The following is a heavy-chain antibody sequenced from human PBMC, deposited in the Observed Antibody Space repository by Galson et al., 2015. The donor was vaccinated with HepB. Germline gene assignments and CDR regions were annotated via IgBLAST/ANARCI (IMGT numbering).Heavy chain of an antibody. V-gene: IGHV5-51*01. J-gene: IGHJ3*02. CDR1: GYSFTSYW. Sequence: QSGAEVKKPGESLRISCKGSGYSFTSYWIGWVRQMPGKGLEWMGIIYPGDSDTRYSPSFQGQVTISADKSISTAYLQWSSLKASDTAMYYCAGHARPAPKPRITMIVVVRGDAFDIWGQGTMVTVSS. CDR2: IYPGDSDT. CDR3: AGHARPAPKPRITMIVVVRGDAFDI. D-gene: IGHD3-22*01.